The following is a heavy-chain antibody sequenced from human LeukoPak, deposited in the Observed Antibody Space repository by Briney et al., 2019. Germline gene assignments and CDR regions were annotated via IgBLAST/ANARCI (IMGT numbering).Heavy chain of an antibody. CDR3: AKTTTGYSSGRYPGWPVDY. J-gene: IGHJ4*02. CDR2: ISGSGGGT. Sequence: GGSLRLSCAASGFTFSSYAVSWVRQAPGKGLEWVSAISGSGGGTYYADSVKGRFTISRDDSKNTLYLQMDSLSTEDTAVYYCAKTTTGYSSGRYPGWPVDYWGQGTLVTVSS. D-gene: IGHD6-19*01. V-gene: IGHV3-23*01. CDR1: GFTFSSYA.